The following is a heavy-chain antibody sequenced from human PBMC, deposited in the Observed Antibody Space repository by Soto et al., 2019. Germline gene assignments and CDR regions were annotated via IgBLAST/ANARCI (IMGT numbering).Heavy chain of an antibody. CDR2: ISGSGAST. CDR3: AKVITVTGKGPFDY. J-gene: IGHJ4*02. D-gene: IGHD6-19*01. CDR1: GFTFSNYA. Sequence: GGSLRLSCVASGFTFSNYAMSWVRQAPGKGLEWVSAISGSGASTYYADSVKGRFTFSRDSSKNTLYLQMNSLRDEDTAVYYCAKVITVTGKGPFDYWGQGTLVTVSS. V-gene: IGHV3-23*01.